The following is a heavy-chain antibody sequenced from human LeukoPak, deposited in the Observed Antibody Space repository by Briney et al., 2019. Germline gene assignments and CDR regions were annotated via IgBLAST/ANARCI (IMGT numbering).Heavy chain of an antibody. V-gene: IGHV4-34*01. D-gene: IGHD3-10*01. J-gene: IGHJ6*03. Sequence: SETLSLTCAVYGGSFSGYYWSWIRQPPGEGLEWIGEINHSGSNKYNPSLKSRVTISVDTTKKQFSLKLSSVTAADTAVYYCARVVIWFGELFPYYYYYMDVWGKGTTVTVSS. CDR3: ARVVIWFGELFPYYYYYMDV. CDR1: GGSFSGYY. CDR2: INHSGSN.